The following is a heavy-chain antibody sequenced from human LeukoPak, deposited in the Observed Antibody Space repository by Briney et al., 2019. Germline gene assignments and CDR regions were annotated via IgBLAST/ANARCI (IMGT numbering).Heavy chain of an antibody. Sequence: SETVSLTCTVSGGSISTYYWNWIRQPPGKGLEWIGYIYNSGSTTYNPSLKSRVTISLDTSKSQFSLKLSSVTAADTAVYYCAATSGSNWFDPWGQGTLVTVSS. CDR2: IYNSGST. CDR1: GGSISTYY. CDR3: AATSGSNWFDP. J-gene: IGHJ5*02. D-gene: IGHD3-10*01. V-gene: IGHV4-59*01.